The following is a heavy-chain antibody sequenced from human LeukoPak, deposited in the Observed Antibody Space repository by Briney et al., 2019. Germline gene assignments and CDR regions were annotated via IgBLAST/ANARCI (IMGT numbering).Heavy chain of an antibody. CDR2: ISAYNGNT. CDR3: ASETGDGYYYYYYMDV. CDR1: GYTFTSYG. D-gene: IGHD7-27*01. Sequence: ASVKVSCKASGYTFTSYGVSWVRQAPGQGLEWMGWISAYNGNTNYAQKFQGRVTITADESTSTAYMELSSLRSEDTAVYYCASETGDGYYYYYYMDVWGKGTTVTVSS. V-gene: IGHV1-18*01. J-gene: IGHJ6*03.